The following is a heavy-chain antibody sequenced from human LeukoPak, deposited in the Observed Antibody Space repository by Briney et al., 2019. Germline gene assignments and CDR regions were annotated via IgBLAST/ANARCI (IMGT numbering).Heavy chain of an antibody. V-gene: IGHV3-23*01. CDR2: ISGSGGST. CDR3: AKDAPEYYYDSSEPLDAFDI. CDR1: GSTFSSYA. J-gene: IGHJ3*02. Sequence: GGSLRLSCAASGSTFSSYAMSWVRQAPGKGLEWVSAISGSGGSTYYADSVKGRFTISRDNSKNTLYLQMNSLRAEDTAVYYCAKDAPEYYYDSSEPLDAFDIWGQGTMVTVSS. D-gene: IGHD3-22*01.